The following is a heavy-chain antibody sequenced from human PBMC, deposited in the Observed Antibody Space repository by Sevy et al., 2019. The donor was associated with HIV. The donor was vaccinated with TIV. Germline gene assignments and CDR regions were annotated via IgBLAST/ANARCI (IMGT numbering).Heavy chain of an antibody. CDR2: IRFDGNSK. J-gene: IGHJ4*02. D-gene: IGHD2-21*01. V-gene: IGHV3-30*02. CDR1: GFTFSTYG. Sequence: GGSLRLSCAASGFTFSTYGMHWVRQAPGKGLEWVAFIRFDGNSKYYADSVKGRFTISSDNSKNTLDLQLNSLTAEDTAVYYCARADCGGDCYLVFDYRCQGTLVTVSS. CDR3: ARADCGGDCYLVFDY.